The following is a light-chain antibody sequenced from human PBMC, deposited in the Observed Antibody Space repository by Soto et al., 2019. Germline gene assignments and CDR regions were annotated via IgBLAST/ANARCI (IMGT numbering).Light chain of an antibody. Sequence: DTQMTQSPSTLSASVGDRVTITCRASQSISSWLAWYQQKPGKAPKLLIYKASTLKSGVPSRFSGSGSGTEFTLTISSLQPDDFATYYCQQYNSYSPRTFGQGTKVDIK. CDR3: QQYNSYSPRT. J-gene: IGKJ1*01. CDR1: QSISSW. V-gene: IGKV1-5*03. CDR2: KAS.